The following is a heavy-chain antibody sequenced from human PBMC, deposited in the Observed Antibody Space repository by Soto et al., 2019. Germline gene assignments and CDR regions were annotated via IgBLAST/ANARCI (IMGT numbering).Heavy chain of an antibody. CDR2: IKQDGSEK. D-gene: IGHD3-16*01. CDR3: AYTTTLYGN. V-gene: IGHV3-7*01. CDR1: GFTFSQYW. J-gene: IGHJ4*02. Sequence: EVQLVESGGGLVQPGGSLRLSCAGSGFTFSQYWMNWVRQAPGKGLEWVANIKQDGSEKHYVDSVKGRFTISRDNAKSSMFLQMNSLRAEDTAVYYCAYTTTLYGNWGQGTLVTVSS.